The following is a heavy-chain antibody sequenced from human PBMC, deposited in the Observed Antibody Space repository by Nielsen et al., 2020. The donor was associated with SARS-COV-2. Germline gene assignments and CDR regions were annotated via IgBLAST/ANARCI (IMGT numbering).Heavy chain of an antibody. Sequence: GESLKISCAASGFTFDDYAMHWVRQAPGKGLEWVAVIWYDGSNKYYADSVKGRFTISRDNSKNTLYLQMNSLRAEDTAVYYCARELGSGMDVWGQGTTVTVSS. CDR3: ARELGSGMDV. J-gene: IGHJ6*02. CDR1: GFTFDDYA. D-gene: IGHD1-26*01. V-gene: IGHV3-33*08. CDR2: IWYDGSNK.